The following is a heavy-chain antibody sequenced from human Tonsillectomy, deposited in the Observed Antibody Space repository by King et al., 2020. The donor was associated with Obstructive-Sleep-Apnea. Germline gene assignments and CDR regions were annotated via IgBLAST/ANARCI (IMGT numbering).Heavy chain of an antibody. V-gene: IGHV3-9*01. CDR2: ISWNSGSI. Sequence: EVQLVESGGGLVQPGRSLRLSCAASGFTFDDYAMHWVRQAPGKGLEWVSGISWNSGSIGYADSVKGRFTISRDNAKNSLYLQMNSLRAEDTALYYCAKDIPTSFGWKDGMDVWGQGTTVTVSS. J-gene: IGHJ6*02. D-gene: IGHD1-1*01. CDR1: GFTFDDYA. CDR3: AKDIPTSFGWKDGMDV.